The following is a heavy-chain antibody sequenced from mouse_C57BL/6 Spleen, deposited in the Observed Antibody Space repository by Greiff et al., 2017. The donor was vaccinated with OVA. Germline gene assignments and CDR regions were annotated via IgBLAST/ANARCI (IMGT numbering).Heavy chain of an antibody. CDR2: ISDGGSYT. V-gene: IGHV5-4*01. CDR1: GFTFSSYA. J-gene: IGHJ2*01. Sequence: EVKLVESGGGLVKPGGSLKLSCAASGFTFSSYAMSWVRQTPEKRLEWVATISDGGSYTYYPDNVKGRFTISRDNAKNNLYLQMSHLKSEDTAMYYCARDCYGSSYFDYWGQGTTLTVSS. CDR3: ARDCYGSSYFDY. D-gene: IGHD1-1*01.